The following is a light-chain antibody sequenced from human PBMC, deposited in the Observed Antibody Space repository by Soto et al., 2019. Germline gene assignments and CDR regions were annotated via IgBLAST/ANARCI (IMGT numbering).Light chain of an antibody. Sequence: QSVLTQPASVSGSPGQSITISCTGTSNDVGTYNLVSWYQQHPGKAPKLMIYEVTKRPSGVSNRFSGSKSGNTASLTVSGLQTEDEADYYCCSYASSRVIFGGGIKLTVL. V-gene: IGLV2-23*02. J-gene: IGLJ2*01. CDR1: SNDVGTYNL. CDR2: EVT. CDR3: CSYASSRVI.